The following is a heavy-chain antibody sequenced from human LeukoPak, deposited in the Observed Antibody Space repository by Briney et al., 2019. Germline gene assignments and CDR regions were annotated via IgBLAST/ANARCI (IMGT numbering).Heavy chain of an antibody. V-gene: IGHV3-15*01. CDR1: GFTFSNAW. J-gene: IGHJ4*02. CDR3: TTWDFDWLLFDY. Sequence: GGSLRLSCAASGFTFSNAWVSWVRQAPGKGLEWVGRIKSKTDGGTTDYAAPVKGRFTISRDDSKNTLYLQMNSLKTEDTAVYYCTTWDFDWLLFDYWGQGTLVTVSS. D-gene: IGHD3-9*01. CDR2: IKSKTDGGTT.